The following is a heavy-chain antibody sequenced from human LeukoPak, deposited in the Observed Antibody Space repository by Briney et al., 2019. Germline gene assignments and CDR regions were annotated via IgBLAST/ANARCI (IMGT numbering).Heavy chain of an antibody. CDR3: ARDAYRSIAAAGTDY. CDR1: GGSISSGSYY. V-gene: IGHV4-61*02. CDR2: IYTSGST. D-gene: IGHD6-13*01. Sequence: SETLSLTCTVSGGSISSGSYYWSWIRQPAGKGLEWIGRIYTSGSTNYNPSLKSRVTISVDTSKNQFSLKLNSVTAADTAVYYCARDAYRSIAAAGTDYWGQGTLVTVSS. J-gene: IGHJ4*02.